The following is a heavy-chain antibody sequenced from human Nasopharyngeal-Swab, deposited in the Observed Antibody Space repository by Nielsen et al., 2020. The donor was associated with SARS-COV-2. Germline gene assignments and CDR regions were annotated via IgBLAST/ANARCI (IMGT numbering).Heavy chain of an antibody. V-gene: IGHV3-23*01. D-gene: IGHD1-1*01. CDR1: GFAFCSYA. CDR2: ISGSGGST. Sequence: ESLKLSCASSGFAFCSYAMSWVRQAPGKGLEWVSAISGSGGSTYYADSVKGRFTISRDNSKNTLYLQMNSLRAEDTAVYYCAKGLLEFDYWGQGTLVTVSS. J-gene: IGHJ4*02. CDR3: AKGLLEFDY.